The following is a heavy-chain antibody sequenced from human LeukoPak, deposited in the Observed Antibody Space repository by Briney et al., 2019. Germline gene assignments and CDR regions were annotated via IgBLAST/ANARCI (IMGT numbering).Heavy chain of an antibody. CDR1: GGSISSSLYY. Sequence: SETLSLTCTVSGGSISSSLYYWAWIRQPPGKGLEWIGTIYYSGSTYYNPSLESRVTISVDTSKNHFSLKLSSVTAADTAVYYCARHKRGSGWLKLYYFDYWGQGTLVTVSS. D-gene: IGHD6-19*01. CDR2: IYYSGST. CDR3: ARHKRGSGWLKLYYFDY. V-gene: IGHV4-39*02. J-gene: IGHJ4*02.